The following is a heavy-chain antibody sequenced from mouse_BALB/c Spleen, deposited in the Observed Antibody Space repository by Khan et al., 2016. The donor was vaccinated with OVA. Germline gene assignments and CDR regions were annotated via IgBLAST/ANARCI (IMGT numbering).Heavy chain of an antibody. CDR3: ARSNYGSLAY. J-gene: IGHJ3*01. V-gene: IGHV5-9*03. CDR1: GFTFSSFT. Sequence: EVELVESGGGLVKPGGSLKLSCAASGFTFSSFTMSWVRQTPEKRLEWVATISSGGDNTYYPDSVKGRFTISRDNAKNNLYLQMSSLRSEDTALYYGARSNYGSLAYWGQGTLVTVSA. D-gene: IGHD2-2*01. CDR2: ISSGGDNT.